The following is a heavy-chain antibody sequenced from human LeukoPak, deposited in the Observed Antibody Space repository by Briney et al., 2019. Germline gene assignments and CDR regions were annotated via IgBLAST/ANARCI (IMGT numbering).Heavy chain of an antibody. CDR3: ARAGNYYDSSGSS. D-gene: IGHD3-22*01. Sequence: GGSLRLSCAASGFTFSSYSMNWVRQAPGKGLEWVSYISSSSSTIYYADSVKGRFTISRDNAKNSLYLQMNSLRAEDTAVYYCARAGNYYDSSGSSWGQGTLVTVSS. V-gene: IGHV3-48*04. CDR2: ISSSSSTI. CDR1: GFTFSSYS. J-gene: IGHJ5*02.